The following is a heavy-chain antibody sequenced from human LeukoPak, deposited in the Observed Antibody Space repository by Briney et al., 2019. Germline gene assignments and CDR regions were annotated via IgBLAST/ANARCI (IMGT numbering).Heavy chain of an antibody. CDR2: INHSGST. CDR3: ARGSDSSSWYFAQYYYYGMDV. V-gene: IGHV4-34*01. J-gene: IGHJ6*02. D-gene: IGHD6-13*01. Sequence: SETLSLTCAVYGGSFSGYYWSWLRQPPGKGLEWIGEINHSGSTNYNPSLKSRVTISVDTSKNQFSLKLSSVTAADTAVYYCARGSDSSSWYFAQYYYYGMDVWGQGTTVTVSS. CDR1: GGSFSGYY.